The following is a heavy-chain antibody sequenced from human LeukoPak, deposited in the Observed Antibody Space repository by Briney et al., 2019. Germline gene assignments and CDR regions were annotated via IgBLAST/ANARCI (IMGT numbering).Heavy chain of an antibody. CDR1: GYSISSGHY. D-gene: IGHD2-8*01. Sequence: SETLSLTCAVSGYSISSGHYWGWIRQPPGKGLEWIGSIYHSGSTYYNPSLKSRVTISVDTSKNQFSLKLSSVTAADTAVYYCARRLNPDYWGQGTLVTVSS. J-gene: IGHJ4*02. CDR2: IYHSGST. CDR3: ARRLNPDY. V-gene: IGHV4-38-2*01.